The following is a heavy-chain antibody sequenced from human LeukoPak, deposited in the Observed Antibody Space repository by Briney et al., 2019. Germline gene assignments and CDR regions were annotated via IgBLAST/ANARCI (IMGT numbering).Heavy chain of an antibody. CDR1: GGSISPYY. Sequence: SETLSLTCTVSGGSISPYYWSWIRQPPGKGLEWIGYIYYSGTTNYNPSLKSRVTISVDTSKNQFSLKLSSVTAADTAVYYCARSYSETGYYYYGLDVWGQGTTVTVSS. V-gene: IGHV4-59*01. CDR3: ARSYSETGYYYYGLDV. D-gene: IGHD1-26*01. CDR2: IYYSGTT. J-gene: IGHJ6*02.